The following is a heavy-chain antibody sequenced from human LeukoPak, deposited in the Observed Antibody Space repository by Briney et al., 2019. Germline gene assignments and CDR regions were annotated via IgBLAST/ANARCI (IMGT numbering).Heavy chain of an antibody. D-gene: IGHD3-10*01. J-gene: IGHJ4*02. CDR1: GYTFTSYD. Sequence: GASVKVSCKASGYTFTSYDINWVRQASGQGLEWMGCMNPNSGNTGYARKFQGRVTMTRNTSISTAYMELSSLRSEDTAVYYCARGMRITMVQGVKPEYYFDYWGQGTLVTVSS. CDR2: MNPNSGNT. V-gene: IGHV1-8*01. CDR3: ARGMRITMVQGVKPEYYFDY.